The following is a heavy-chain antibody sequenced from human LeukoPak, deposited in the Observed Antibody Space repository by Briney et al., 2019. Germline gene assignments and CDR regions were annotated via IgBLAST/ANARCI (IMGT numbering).Heavy chain of an antibody. CDR3: TKRVKYGGTWDHFAD. D-gene: IGHD1-26*01. CDR1: GFTFDNYR. V-gene: IGHV3-23*01. CDR2: VNAVGGNT. J-gene: IGHJ4*02. Sequence: GGSLRLSCAASGFTFDNYRMSWVRQAPGKGREWVSTVNAVGGNTYYADSVKGRFTISRDNSKSTLILQMNSLRVEDTALYYCTKRVKYGGTWDHFADWGQGTLVTVSS.